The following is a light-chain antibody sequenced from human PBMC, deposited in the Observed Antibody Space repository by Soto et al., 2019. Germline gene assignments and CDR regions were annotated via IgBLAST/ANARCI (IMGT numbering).Light chain of an antibody. CDR1: SGHSSYI. CDR2: LEGSGSY. Sequence: QLVLTQSSSASASLGSSVKLTCTLSSGHSSYIIAWHQQQPGKAPRSLMKLEGSGSYNKGSGAPDRFSGSSSGADRYLTISNLQFEDEADYYCETWDSNTHTVFGGGTKLTVL. J-gene: IGLJ3*02. V-gene: IGLV4-60*02. CDR3: ETWDSNTHTV.